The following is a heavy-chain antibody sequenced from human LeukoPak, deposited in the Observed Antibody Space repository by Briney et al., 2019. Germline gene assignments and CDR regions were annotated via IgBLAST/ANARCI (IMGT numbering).Heavy chain of an antibody. CDR2: IFDTGST. Sequence: KPSETLSLTCTVSGGSISSYYWSWIRQPPGKGLEWIGYIFDTGSTTYNTSLKSRVTISVDMSKNQFSLKLSSVTAADTAVYYCARHNHSGYTYGPFDFWGQGALVTVSS. CDR1: GGSISSYY. D-gene: IGHD5-18*01. V-gene: IGHV4-59*08. J-gene: IGHJ4*02. CDR3: ARHNHSGYTYGPFDF.